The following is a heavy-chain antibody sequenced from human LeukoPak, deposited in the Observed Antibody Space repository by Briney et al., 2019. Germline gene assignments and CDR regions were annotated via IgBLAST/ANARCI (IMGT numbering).Heavy chain of an antibody. V-gene: IGHV5-10-1*01. CDR2: IDPSDSYT. CDR3: ARQSSSAWYVFDY. Sequence: GESLRISCQRSASSFTSNWISWARQLPGKGLEWMGRIDPSDSYTNYSPSFQGHVTISADKSISTAYLQWSSLKASDTAMYFCARQSSSAWYVFDYWGQGTLVTVSS. D-gene: IGHD6-19*01. J-gene: IGHJ4*02. CDR1: ASSFTSNW.